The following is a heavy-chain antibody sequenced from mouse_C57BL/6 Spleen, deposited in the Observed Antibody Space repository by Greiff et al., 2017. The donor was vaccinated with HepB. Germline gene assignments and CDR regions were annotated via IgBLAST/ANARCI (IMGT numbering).Heavy chain of an antibody. J-gene: IGHJ1*03. CDR1: GYTFTDYY. V-gene: IGHV1-76*01. CDR3: ARDYGSSPYWYFDV. D-gene: IGHD1-1*01. CDR2: IYPGSGNT. Sequence: VQLQQSGAELVRPGASVKLSCKASGYTFTDYYINWVKQRPGQGLEWIAMIYPGSGNTYYNEKFKGKATLTAEKSSSTAYMQLSSLTSEDSAVYFCARDYGSSPYWYFDVWGTGTTVTVSS.